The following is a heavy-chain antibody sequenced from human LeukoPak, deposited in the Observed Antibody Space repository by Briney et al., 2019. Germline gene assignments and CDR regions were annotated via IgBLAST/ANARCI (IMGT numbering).Heavy chain of an antibody. CDR3: ARPCWGRYSYGPNWFDP. J-gene: IGHJ5*02. V-gene: IGHV3-7*01. CDR2: IKQDGSEK. D-gene: IGHD5-18*01. Sequence: GGSLRLSCAASGFTFSSYWMSWVRQAPGKGLEWVANIKQDGSEKYYVDSVKGRFTISRDNAKNSLYLQMNSLRAEDTAVYYCARPCWGRYSYGPNWFDPWGQGTLVTVSS. CDR1: GFTFSSYW.